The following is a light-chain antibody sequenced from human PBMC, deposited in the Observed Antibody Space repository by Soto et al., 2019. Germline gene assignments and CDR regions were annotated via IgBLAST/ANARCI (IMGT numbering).Light chain of an antibody. Sequence: QSVLTQPASVSGSPRQSITISCTGASSDVGSYTYVSWYQQHPGKAPKLMIYEVNNRPSGVSNRFSGSKSCNTASLTISGLQAEDEADYYCSSYTSSSTLYVFGTGTKVTVL. CDR3: SSYTSSSTLYV. CDR2: EVN. V-gene: IGLV2-14*01. J-gene: IGLJ1*01. CDR1: SSDVGSYTY.